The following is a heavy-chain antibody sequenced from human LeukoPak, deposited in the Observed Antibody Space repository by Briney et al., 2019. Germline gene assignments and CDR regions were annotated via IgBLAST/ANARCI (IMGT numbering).Heavy chain of an antibody. V-gene: IGHV3-21*01. CDR3: ARVANEYDFWSPVYGMDV. CDR2: ISSSSSYI. CDR1: GFTFSSYS. Sequence: GGSLRLSCAASGFTFSSYSMNWVRQAPGKGLEWVSSISSSSSYIYYADSVKGRFTISRDNAKNSLYLQMNSLRVEDTAVYFCARVANEYDFWSPVYGMDVWGQGTSVIVSS. D-gene: IGHD3/OR15-3a*01. J-gene: IGHJ6*02.